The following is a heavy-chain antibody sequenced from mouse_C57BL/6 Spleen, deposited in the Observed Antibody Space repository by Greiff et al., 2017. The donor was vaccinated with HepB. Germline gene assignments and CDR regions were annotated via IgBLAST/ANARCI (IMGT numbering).Heavy chain of an antibody. D-gene: IGHD2-4*01. CDR2: IYPGDGDT. CDR3: AREITTERAWFAY. CDR1: GYAFSSSW. V-gene: IGHV1-82*01. Sequence: VQLQQSGPELVKPGASVKISCKASGYAFSSSWMNWVKQRPGKGLEWIGRIYPGDGDTNYNGKFKGKATLTADKSSSTAYMQLSSLTSEDSAVYFCAREITTERAWFAYWGQGTLVTVSA. J-gene: IGHJ3*01.